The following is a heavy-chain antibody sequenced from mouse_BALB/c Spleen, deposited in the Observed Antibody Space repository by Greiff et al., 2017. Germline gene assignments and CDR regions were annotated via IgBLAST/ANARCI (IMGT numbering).Heavy chain of an antibody. CDR3: ARNDGSSLAY. CDR1: GFSLTSYG. Sequence: VKLVESGPGLVQPSQSLSITCTVSGFSLTSYGVHWVRQSPGKGLEWLGVIWSGGSTDYNAAFISRLSISKDNSKSQVFFKMNSLQANDTAIYYCARNDGSSLAYWGQGTLVTVSA. V-gene: IGHV2-2*02. CDR2: IWSGGST. J-gene: IGHJ3*01. D-gene: IGHD1-1*01.